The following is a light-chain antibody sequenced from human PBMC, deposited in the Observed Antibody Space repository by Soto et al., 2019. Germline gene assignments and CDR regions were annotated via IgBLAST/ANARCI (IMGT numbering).Light chain of an antibody. Sequence: QSALTQPPSVSGAPGQRVTISCTGSASNIGADYDVHWYQHLPGAAPKLLIYGNTNRPSGVPDRFSASRSGASASLAITGLQADDGADYYCQSYDNPLLLVFGGGNKLDVL. CDR3: QSYDNPLLLV. V-gene: IGLV1-40*03. CDR2: GNT. J-gene: IGLJ2*01. CDR1: ASNIGADYD.